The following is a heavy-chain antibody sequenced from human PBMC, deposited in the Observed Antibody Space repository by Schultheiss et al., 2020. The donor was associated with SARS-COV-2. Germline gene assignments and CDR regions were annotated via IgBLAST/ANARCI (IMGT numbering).Heavy chain of an antibody. J-gene: IGHJ4*02. D-gene: IGHD3-9*01. CDR2: TRNKANSYTT. CDR1: GFTFRNAW. CDR3: ARVLRYFDWLHVDY. V-gene: IGHV3-72*01. Sequence: GGSLRLSCAASGFTFRNAWMSWVRQAPGKGLEWVGRTRNKANSYTTEYAASVKGRFTISRDDSKNTAYLQMNSLRAEDTAVYYCARVLRYFDWLHVDYWGQGTRVTVSS.